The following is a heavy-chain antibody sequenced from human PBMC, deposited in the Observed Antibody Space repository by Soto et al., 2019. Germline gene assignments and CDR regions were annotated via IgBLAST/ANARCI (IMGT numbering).Heavy chain of an antibody. CDR3: AKAPGYDILTGYYCD. CDR2: ISGSGGST. D-gene: IGHD3-9*01. CDR1: GFTFSSYA. Sequence: GGSLRLSCAASGFTFSSYAMSWVRQAPGKGLEWVSAISGSGGSTYYADSVKGRFTISRDNSKNTLYLQMNSLRAEDTAVYYCAKAPGYDILTGYYCDWGQGTLVTVSS. J-gene: IGHJ4*02. V-gene: IGHV3-23*01.